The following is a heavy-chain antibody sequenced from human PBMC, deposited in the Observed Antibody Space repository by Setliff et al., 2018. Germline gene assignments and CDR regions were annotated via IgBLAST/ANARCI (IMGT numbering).Heavy chain of an antibody. CDR3: ARQIDYGDFLYFDY. CDR1: GYTFTDYA. CDR2: INPDKGNT. J-gene: IGHJ4*02. V-gene: IGHV1-3*01. D-gene: IGHD4-17*01. Sequence: ASVKVSCKASGYTFTDYAIHWVRQAPGQRPEWMGWINPDKGNTKYSQKFQDRVTIIRDTSASTAYMELSSLRSEDTAVYYCARQIDYGDFLYFDYWGQGTLVTVSS.